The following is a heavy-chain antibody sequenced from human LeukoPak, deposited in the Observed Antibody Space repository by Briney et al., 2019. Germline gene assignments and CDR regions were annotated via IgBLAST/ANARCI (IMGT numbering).Heavy chain of an antibody. CDR1: GFSFSSYA. CDR3: AGGTAGIHYDFDY. J-gene: IGHJ4*02. V-gene: IGHV3-23*01. D-gene: IGHD6-13*01. Sequence: GGSLRLSCAASGFSFSSYAMSWVRQAPGKGLEWVSGISAGGGSTYYADSVKGRFTISRDSPKNTLYLQMNSLRAEDTGVYYCAGGTAGIHYDFDYWGQGTLVTVSS. CDR2: ISAGGGST.